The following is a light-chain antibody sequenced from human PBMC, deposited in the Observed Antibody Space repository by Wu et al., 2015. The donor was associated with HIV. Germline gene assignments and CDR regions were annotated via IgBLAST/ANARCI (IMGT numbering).Light chain of an antibody. CDR2: ATS. Sequence: DIQMTQSPSSLSASVGDRVTITCRASRNIRSFLNWYQQKPGNVPKLLIFATSNLQGGVPSRFSGSGSGTDFTLTISSLQPEDFAVYYCQQYNNWPPMYTFGQGTKLEIK. CDR3: QQYNNWPPMYT. CDR1: RNIRSF. J-gene: IGKJ2*01. V-gene: IGKV1-39*01.